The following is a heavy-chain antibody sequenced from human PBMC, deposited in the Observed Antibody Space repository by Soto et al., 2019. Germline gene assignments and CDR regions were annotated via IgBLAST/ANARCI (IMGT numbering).Heavy chain of an antibody. D-gene: IGHD6-13*01. CDR3: ARDGLGIAAAWGFDY. Sequence: QVQLVESGGGVVQPGRSLRLSCAASGFTFSSYGMHWVRQAPGKGLEWVAVIWYDGSNKYYADSVKGRFTISRDNSKNTLYLQMNSLRAEDTAVYYCARDGLGIAAAWGFDYWGQGTLVTVSS. V-gene: IGHV3-33*01. CDR1: GFTFSSYG. CDR2: IWYDGSNK. J-gene: IGHJ4*02.